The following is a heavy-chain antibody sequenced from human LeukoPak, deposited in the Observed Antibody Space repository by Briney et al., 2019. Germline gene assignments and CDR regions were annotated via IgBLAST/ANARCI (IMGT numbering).Heavy chain of an antibody. CDR3: AAVTSYCYDSSGSTLFDY. D-gene: IGHD3-22*01. V-gene: IGHV1-69*13. CDR2: VIPIFGTA. J-gene: IGHJ4*02. Sequence: ASVKVSCKASGGTFSSYAISWVRQAPGQGLEWMGGVIPIFGTANYAQKFQGRVTITADESTSTAYMELSSLRSEDTAVYYCAAVTSYCYDSSGSTLFDYWGQGTLVTVSS. CDR1: GGTFSSYA.